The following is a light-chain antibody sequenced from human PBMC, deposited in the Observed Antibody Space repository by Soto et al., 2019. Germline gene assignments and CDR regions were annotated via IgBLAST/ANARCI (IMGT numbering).Light chain of an antibody. Sequence: DVVLTQSPDSLAMSLGETATITCRTSQSALFSASNKNYIAWYQRRPGQPLRLLFYWASTRASGVPERFSGSGSGTDFTLTISSLQPDDAAIYYCQQYFSIPMFTFAQGTKVDI. V-gene: IGKV4-1*01. CDR3: QQYFSIPMFT. CDR1: QSALFSASNKNY. J-gene: IGKJ2*01. CDR2: WAS.